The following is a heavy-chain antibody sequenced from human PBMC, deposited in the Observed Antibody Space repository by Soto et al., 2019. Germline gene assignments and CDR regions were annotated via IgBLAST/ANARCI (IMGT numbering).Heavy chain of an antibody. CDR1: GFTFSDSA. CDR3: TRLETTPFDY. V-gene: IGHV3-73*02. D-gene: IGHD2-15*01. Sequence: EVQLVESGGGLVQPGGSLKLSCAASGFTFSDSALHWVRQASGKGLEWVGRIRSKPSNYATAYAASVRGRFTISRDDSRNTAYLQKNSLKTEDTAIYYYTRLETTPFDYWGQGTLVTVSP. CDR2: IRSKPSNYAT. J-gene: IGHJ4*02.